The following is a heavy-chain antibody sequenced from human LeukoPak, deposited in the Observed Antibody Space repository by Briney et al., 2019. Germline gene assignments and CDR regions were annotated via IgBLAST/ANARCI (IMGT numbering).Heavy chain of an antibody. CDR2: IYYSGST. CDR1: GGSISSYY. D-gene: IGHD3-22*01. J-gene: IGHJ5*02. CDR3: ARDTRPYYDSSGFDP. V-gene: IGHV4-59*01. Sequence: ASETLSLTCTVSGGSISSYYWSWIRQPPGKGLEWIGYIYYSGSTSYNPSLKSRVTISVDTSKNQFSLKLSSVTAADTAVYYCARDTRPYYDSSGFDPWGQGTLVTVSS.